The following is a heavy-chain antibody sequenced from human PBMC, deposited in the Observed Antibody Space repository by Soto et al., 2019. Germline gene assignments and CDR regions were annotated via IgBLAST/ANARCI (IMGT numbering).Heavy chain of an antibody. J-gene: IGHJ6*02. Sequence: LSLTCTVSGGSISSFYWSWIRQPAGKGLEWIGYIYYSGSTNYNPSLKSRVTISVDTSKNQFSLKLSSVTAADTAVYYCARLLRHKTYYYGSGSYSYGGMDVWGQGTTVTVSS. CDR3: ARLLRHKTYYYGSGSYSYGGMDV. CDR1: GGSISSFY. V-gene: IGHV4-59*01. D-gene: IGHD3-10*01. CDR2: IYYSGST.